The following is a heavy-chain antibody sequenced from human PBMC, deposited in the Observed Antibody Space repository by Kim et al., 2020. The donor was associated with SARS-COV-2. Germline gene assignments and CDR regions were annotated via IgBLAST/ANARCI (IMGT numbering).Heavy chain of an antibody. Sequence: GGSLRLSCAASGFTFSDYYMSWIRQAPGKGLEWVSYISSSGSTIYYADSVKGRFTISRDNAKNSLYLQMNSLRAEDTAVYDCARKVRGVITHYYYYGMDVWGQGTTVTVSS. CDR2: ISSSGSTI. V-gene: IGHV3-11*01. CDR3: ARKVRGVITHYYYYGMDV. D-gene: IGHD3-10*01. J-gene: IGHJ6*02. CDR1: GFTFSDYY.